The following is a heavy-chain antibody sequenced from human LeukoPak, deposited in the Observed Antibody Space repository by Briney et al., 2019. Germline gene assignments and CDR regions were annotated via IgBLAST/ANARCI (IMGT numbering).Heavy chain of an antibody. Sequence: GASVKVSCKASGYTFTDYYLHWVRQAPGQGLEWMGWINPNSGGTNYSQTFQGRVTMTRDTSITTAYLELSRLRSDDTAVYYCATIGYNHHFDYWGQGTLVTVSS. CDR1: GYTFTDYY. J-gene: IGHJ4*02. V-gene: IGHV1-2*02. D-gene: IGHD5-24*01. CDR3: ATIGYNHHFDY. CDR2: INPNSGGT.